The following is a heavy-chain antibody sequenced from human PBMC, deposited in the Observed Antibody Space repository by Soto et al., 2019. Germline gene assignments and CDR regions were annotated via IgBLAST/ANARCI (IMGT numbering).Heavy chain of an antibody. V-gene: IGHV3-48*01. CDR1: GFTFSSYS. J-gene: IGHJ5*02. D-gene: IGHD2-2*01. Sequence: GGSLRLSCAASGFTFSSYSMNWVRQAPGKGLEWASYISSSSSTIYYADSVKGRFTISRDNAKNSLYLQMNSLRAEDTAVYYCARLPDYRVPNWFAPWGQGTLVTVSS. CDR2: ISSSSSTI. CDR3: ARLPDYRVPNWFAP.